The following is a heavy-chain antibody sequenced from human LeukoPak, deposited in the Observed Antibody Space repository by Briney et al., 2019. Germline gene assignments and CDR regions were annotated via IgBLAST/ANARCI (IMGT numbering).Heavy chain of an antibody. V-gene: IGHV3-7*01. Sequence: QSGGSLRLSCVASGFTFSRYWMTWVRQTPEKGLEWVANIKPDGTEQYYVESVRGRFTISRDNAKNSLYLQMNSLRAEDTAVYYCARGDVGATLYYGMDVWGQGTTVIVSS. CDR2: IKPDGTEQ. CDR1: GFTFSRYW. D-gene: IGHD1-26*01. J-gene: IGHJ6*02. CDR3: ARGDVGATLYYGMDV.